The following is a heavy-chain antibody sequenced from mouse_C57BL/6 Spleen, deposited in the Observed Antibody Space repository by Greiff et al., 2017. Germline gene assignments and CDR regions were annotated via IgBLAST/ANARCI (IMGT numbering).Heavy chain of an antibody. Sequence: QVQLQQPGAELVKPGASVKLSCKASGYTFTSYWMQWVKQRPGQGLEWIGEIDPSDSYTNYNQKFKGKATLTVDTSSSTAYMQLRSLTSEDSAVYYCARRISGRYAMDYWGQGTSVTVSS. CDR3: ARRISGRYAMDY. V-gene: IGHV1-50*01. CDR1: GYTFTSYW. J-gene: IGHJ4*01. CDR2: IDPSDSYT. D-gene: IGHD6-2*01.